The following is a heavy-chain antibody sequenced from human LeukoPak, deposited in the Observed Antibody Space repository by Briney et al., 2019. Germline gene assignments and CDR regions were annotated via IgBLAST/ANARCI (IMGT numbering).Heavy chain of an antibody. CDR1: GYTFNRYG. D-gene: IGHD3-16*01. Sequence: GASVNVSCKASGYTFNRYGISWVRQAPGQGLEWMGCINTDNGNTNYAPKLQDRVTMTTDTPTSTVYMEVRRLGSDDTAVYYCARDWGSIKVITDFWGQGTLVTVSS. CDR3: ARDWGSIKVITDF. J-gene: IGHJ4*02. V-gene: IGHV1-18*01. CDR2: INTDNGNT.